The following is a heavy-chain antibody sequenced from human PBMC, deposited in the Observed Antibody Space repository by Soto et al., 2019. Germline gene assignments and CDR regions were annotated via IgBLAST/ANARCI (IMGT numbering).Heavy chain of an antibody. CDR3: ARDRLASDNSPSPFDY. CDR2: ITSSSSYT. D-gene: IGHD1-20*01. CDR1: GFTFSDYY. V-gene: IGHV3-11*05. Sequence: PGGSLRLSCAASGFTFSDYYMSWIRQAPGKGLEWVSYITSSSSYTNYADSVKGRFTISRDNAKKSLYLQMKSLRAEDTAVYYCARDRLASDNSPSPFDYWGQGILVTVSS. J-gene: IGHJ4*02.